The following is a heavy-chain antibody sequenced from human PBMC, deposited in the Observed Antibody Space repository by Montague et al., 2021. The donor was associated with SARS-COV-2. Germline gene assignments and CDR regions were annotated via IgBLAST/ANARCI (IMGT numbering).Heavy chain of an antibody. CDR1: GFTFSSYE. CDR3: ARDSLFRSGYSSGWPDY. Sequence: SLRLSCAASGFTFSSYEMNWVRQAPVKGLEWVSYISSSCSTIYCXDSXHGLFTISRDNAKNSLYLQMNSLRAEDTAVYYCARDSLFRSGYSSGWPDYWGQGTLVTVSS. V-gene: IGHV3-48*03. D-gene: IGHD6-19*01. CDR2: ISSSCSTI. J-gene: IGHJ4*02.